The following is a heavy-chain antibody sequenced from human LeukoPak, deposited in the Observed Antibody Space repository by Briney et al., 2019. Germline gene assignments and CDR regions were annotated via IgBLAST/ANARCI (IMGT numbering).Heavy chain of an antibody. D-gene: IGHD6-19*01. V-gene: IGHV3-23*01. CDR1: GFTFSSYA. Sequence: GGSLRLSCAASGFTFSSYAMSWVRQAPGKGLEWVSAISGSGGSTYYADSVKGRFTISRDNSKNTLYLQMNSLGAEDTAVYYCAKDLHDSSGWYYFDYWGQGTLVTVSS. CDR3: AKDLHDSSGWYYFDY. J-gene: IGHJ4*02. CDR2: ISGSGGST.